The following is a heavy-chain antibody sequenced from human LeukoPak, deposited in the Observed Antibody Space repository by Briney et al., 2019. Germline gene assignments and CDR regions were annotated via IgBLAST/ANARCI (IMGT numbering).Heavy chain of an antibody. CDR2: FSGGGDS. CDR3: GKEVERHFDLKY. J-gene: IGHJ4*02. Sequence: GGSLRLSCAASGFTSGIYAVSWIRQAPGKGLEWVSAFSGGGDSYYADSVKGRFTISRDNSKKILYLQMNSLRAEDTAVYYCGKEVERHFDLKYWGQGTLVTVSS. V-gene: IGHV3-23*01. CDR1: GFTSGIYA.